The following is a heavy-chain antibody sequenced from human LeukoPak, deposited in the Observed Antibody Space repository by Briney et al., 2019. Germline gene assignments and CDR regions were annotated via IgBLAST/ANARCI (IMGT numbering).Heavy chain of an antibody. CDR1: GFTFITYS. V-gene: IGHV3-7*01. J-gene: IGHJ3*02. D-gene: IGHD6-19*01. CDR2: IKQDGSEK. Sequence: GGSLRLSCAASGFTFITYSMNWVRQAPGKGLEWVANIKQDGSEKYYVDSVKGRFTISRDNAKNSLYLQMNSLRAEDTAVYYCARDHGWVYDAFDIWGQGTMVTVSS. CDR3: ARDHGWVYDAFDI.